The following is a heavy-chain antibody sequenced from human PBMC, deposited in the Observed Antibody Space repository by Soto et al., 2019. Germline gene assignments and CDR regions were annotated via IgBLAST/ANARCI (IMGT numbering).Heavy chain of an antibody. CDR1: GFTFDDYG. J-gene: IGHJ4*02. CDR2: INWNGGST. Sequence: GGSLRLSCAASGFTFDDYGMSWVRQAPGKGLEWVSGINWNGGSTGYADSVKGRFTISRDNAKNSLYLQMNSLRAEDTALYHCARSRAYGSGSYYNGPYDYWGQGTLVTVSS. CDR3: ARSRAYGSGSYYNGPYDY. V-gene: IGHV3-20*01. D-gene: IGHD3-10*01.